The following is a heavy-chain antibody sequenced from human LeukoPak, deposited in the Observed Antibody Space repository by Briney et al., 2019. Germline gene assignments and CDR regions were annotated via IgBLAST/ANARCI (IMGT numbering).Heavy chain of an antibody. Sequence: PSETLSLTXTVSGGSISSSSYYWGWIRQPPGKGLEWIGSIYYSGSTYYNPSLKSRVTISVDTSKNQFSLKLSSVTAADTAVYYCARHERHATKFVVVVAAADYWGQGTLVTVSS. CDR1: GGSISSSSYY. V-gene: IGHV4-39*01. CDR3: ARHERHATKFVVVVAAADY. CDR2: IYYSGST. D-gene: IGHD2-15*01. J-gene: IGHJ4*02.